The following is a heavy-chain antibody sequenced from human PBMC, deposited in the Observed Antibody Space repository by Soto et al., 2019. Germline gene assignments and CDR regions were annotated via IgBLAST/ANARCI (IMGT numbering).Heavy chain of an antibody. CDR2: IYYSGST. J-gene: IGHJ6*02. V-gene: IGHV4-31*03. Sequence: QVQLQESGPGLVKPSQTLSLSCTVSGGSISSGGYYWSWIRQHPGKGLEWIGYIYYSGSTYYNPTLKSRVTIPVDTSKNQFSLKLSSVTAADTAVYYCASTANSRTSPYYYYGMDVWGQWTTVTVSS. CDR1: GGSISSGGYY. D-gene: IGHD2-2*01. CDR3: ASTANSRTSPYYYYGMDV.